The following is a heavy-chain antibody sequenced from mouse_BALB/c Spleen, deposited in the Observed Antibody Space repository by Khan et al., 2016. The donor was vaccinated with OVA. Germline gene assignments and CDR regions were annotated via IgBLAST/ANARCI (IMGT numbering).Heavy chain of an antibody. CDR2: ISSGGHYT. V-gene: IGHV5-6*01. D-gene: IGHD1-1*01. CDR3: ARLAYYYNSEGFAY. J-gene: IGHJ3*01. Sequence: EVELVESGGDLVKPGGSLKLSCAASGFTFSTYGMSWVRQTPDMRLEWVATISSGGHYTYYPDSVKGRFTISRDNAKNTLYLQMSSLKSEDTAIYYCARLAYYYNSEGFAYWGQGTLATVSA. CDR1: GFTFSTYG.